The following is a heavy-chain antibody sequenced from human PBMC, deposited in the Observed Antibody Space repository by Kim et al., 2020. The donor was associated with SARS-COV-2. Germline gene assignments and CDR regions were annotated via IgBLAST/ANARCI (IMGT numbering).Heavy chain of an antibody. V-gene: IGHV3-9*01. Sequence: GGSLRLSCAASGFTFDDYAMHWVRQAPGKGLEWVSGISWNSGSIGYADSVKGRFTISRDNAKNSLYLQMNSLRAEDTDLYYCAKLSDYKDRPFDYWGQG. CDR3: AKLSDYKDRPFDY. J-gene: IGHJ4*02. D-gene: IGHD4-4*01. CDR1: GFTFDDYA. CDR2: ISWNSGSI.